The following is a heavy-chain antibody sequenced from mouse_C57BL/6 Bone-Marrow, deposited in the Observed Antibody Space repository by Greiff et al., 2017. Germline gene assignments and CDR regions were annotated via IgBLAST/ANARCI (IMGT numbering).Heavy chain of an antibody. J-gene: IGHJ4*01. CDR2: IRSKSSNYAT. CDR3: LRDWGISYGYYAMDY. Sequence: VQLQQSGGGLVQPKGSLKLSCAASGFNFNTYAMHWVRQAPGKGLEWVARIRSKSSNYATYYADSVKERFTISRDASQSMLYLQMNNLKTEDTAMYYCLRDWGISYGYYAMDYWGQGTSVTVSS. CDR1: GFNFNTYA. D-gene: IGHD1-1*01. V-gene: IGHV10-3*01.